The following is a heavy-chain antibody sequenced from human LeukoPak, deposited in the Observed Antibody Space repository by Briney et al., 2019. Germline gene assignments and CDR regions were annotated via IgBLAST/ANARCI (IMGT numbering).Heavy chain of an antibody. D-gene: IGHD3-10*01. V-gene: IGHV3-23*01. Sequence: QPGGSLRLSCAASGFTFNNYAMNLVRQAPGKGLEWVSGISGSGGSTYYADSVKGRFTISRDNSKNTLYLQMNSLRAEDTAVYYCAKPKESYYYYYYMDVWGKGTTATVSS. CDR3: AKPKESYYYYYYMDV. J-gene: IGHJ6*03. CDR1: GFTFNNYA. CDR2: ISGSGGST.